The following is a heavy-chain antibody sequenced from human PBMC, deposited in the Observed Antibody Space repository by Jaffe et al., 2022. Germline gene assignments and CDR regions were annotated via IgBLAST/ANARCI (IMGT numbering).Heavy chain of an antibody. Sequence: EVQLVESGGGLVKPGGSLRLSCAASGFTFSSYSMNWVRQAPGKGLEWVSSISSSSSYIYYADSVKGRFTISRDNAKNSLYLQMNSLRAEDTAVYYCAREDGYSSSWWSNLGADYYYYYYMDVWGKGTTVTVSS. V-gene: IGHV3-21*01. CDR2: ISSSSSYI. J-gene: IGHJ6*03. CDR1: GFTFSSYS. D-gene: IGHD6-13*01. CDR3: AREDGYSSSWWSNLGADYYYYYYMDV.